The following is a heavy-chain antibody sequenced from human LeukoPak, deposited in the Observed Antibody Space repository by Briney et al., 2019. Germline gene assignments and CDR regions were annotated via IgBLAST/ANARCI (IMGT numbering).Heavy chain of an antibody. CDR3: ARDQTRSSRYYFDY. D-gene: IGHD2-2*01. Sequence: PRGSLRLSCAASGFTFSDYYMSWLRQAPGKGLEWVSYISSSSSYTNYADSVKGRFTISRDNAKNSLYLQMNSLRAEDTAVYYCARDQTRSSRYYFDYWGQGTLVTVSS. J-gene: IGHJ4*02. V-gene: IGHV3-11*06. CDR1: GFTFSDYY. CDR2: ISSSSSYT.